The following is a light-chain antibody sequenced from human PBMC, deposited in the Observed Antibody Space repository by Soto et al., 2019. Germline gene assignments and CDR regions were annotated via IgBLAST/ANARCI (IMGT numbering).Light chain of an antibody. Sequence: QSALTQPASVSGSPGQSITISCTGGSSDLGSYNFVSWYQQHPGKAPKLMIYDVRDRPSGVSNRFSGSKSGNTASLTISGLKAEAEANYFCSSYSSSTTLVFGGGPSSPS. J-gene: IGLJ2*01. CDR1: SSDLGSYNF. V-gene: IGLV2-14*01. CDR2: DVR. CDR3: SSYSSSTTLV.